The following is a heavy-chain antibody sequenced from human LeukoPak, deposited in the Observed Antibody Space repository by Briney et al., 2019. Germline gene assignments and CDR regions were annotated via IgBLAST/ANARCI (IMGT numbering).Heavy chain of an antibody. V-gene: IGHV1-3*01. J-gene: IGHJ4*02. CDR2: INAGNGNT. Sequence: GASVKVSCKASGYTFAHYAMHWVRQAPGQRLEWLGWINAGNGNTKYSQKFQGRVTITRDASASTAYMDLSSLRSEDTAVYYCARAPLSGWYFGFWGQGTLVTVSS. D-gene: IGHD6-19*01. CDR1: GYTFAHYA. CDR3: ARAPLSGWYFGF.